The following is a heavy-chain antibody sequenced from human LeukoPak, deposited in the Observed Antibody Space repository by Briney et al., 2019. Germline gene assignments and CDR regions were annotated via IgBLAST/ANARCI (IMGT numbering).Heavy chain of an antibody. D-gene: IGHD2-2*01. J-gene: IGHJ4*02. V-gene: IGHV3-23*01. CDR1: GFTFKNFA. CDR3: AKVYCSSPRCFLPFDY. CDR2: IPYRAGKS. Sequence: GGSLRLSCSTSGFTFKNFALSWVRQAPGKGLEWVATIPYRAGKSYYADSVQGRFSISRDDSAKTVYLHLNSLRAGDTAIYYCAKVYCSSPRCFLPFDYSGQGTLVTVSS.